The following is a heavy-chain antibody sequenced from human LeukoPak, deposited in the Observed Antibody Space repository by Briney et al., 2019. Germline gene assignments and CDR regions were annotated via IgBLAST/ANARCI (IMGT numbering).Heavy chain of an antibody. Sequence: SETLSLTCAVYGGSFGGYYWSWIRQPPGKGLEWIGEINHSESTNYNPSLKSRVTISVDTSKNQFSLKLSSVTAADTAVYYCARGGHYGGRPPSPDWGQGTLVTVSS. CDR3: ARGGHYGGRPPSPD. D-gene: IGHD4-23*01. CDR1: GGSFGGYY. V-gene: IGHV4-34*01. J-gene: IGHJ4*02. CDR2: INHSEST.